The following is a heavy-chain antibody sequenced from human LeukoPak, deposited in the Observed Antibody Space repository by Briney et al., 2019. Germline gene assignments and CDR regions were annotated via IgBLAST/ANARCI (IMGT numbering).Heavy chain of an antibody. D-gene: IGHD2-15*01. CDR2: INPNSGGT. CDR1: GYTFTGYY. CDR3: AKDLLRWAFDY. J-gene: IGHJ4*02. Sequence: ASVKVSCKASGYTFTGYYMHWVRQAPGQGLEWMGWINPNSGGTNYAESVKGRFTISRDNSRNTLYLQMNSLRAEDTAVYYCAKDLLRWAFDYWGQGTLVTVSS. V-gene: IGHV1-2*02.